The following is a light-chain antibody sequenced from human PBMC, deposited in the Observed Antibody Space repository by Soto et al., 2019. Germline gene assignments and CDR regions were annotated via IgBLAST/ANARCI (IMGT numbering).Light chain of an antibody. CDR3: LLSYGGARE. CDR1: PGAVTSVHY. J-gene: IGLJ2*01. CDR2: DTS. V-gene: IGLV7-46*01. Sequence: QTVVTQEHSLTVSHGGTVTLTCGSSPGAVTSVHYPSGFQQKPCQAPRALIFDTSNKHSWTPSRFSGSLLGGKAALTLTCAQPDDETEYYCLLSYGGARELGGWTKLTVL.